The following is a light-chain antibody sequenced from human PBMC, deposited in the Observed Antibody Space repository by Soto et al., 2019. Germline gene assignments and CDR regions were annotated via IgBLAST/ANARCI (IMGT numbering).Light chain of an antibody. CDR3: SSSTSSNTFV. CDR2: EVI. Sequence: QSVLTQPASVSGSPGQSITISCTGTNSDVNYASWHQQHPRKAPKAINYEVINRSSGSSTRFSGSNSGNTASLTISGLQDDDEDDYYCSSSTSSNTFVFGTGTKLTVL. CDR1: NSDVNY. V-gene: IGLV2-14*01. J-gene: IGLJ1*01.